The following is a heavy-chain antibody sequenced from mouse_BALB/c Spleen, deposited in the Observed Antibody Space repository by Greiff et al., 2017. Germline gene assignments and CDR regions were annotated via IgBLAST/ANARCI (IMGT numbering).Heavy chain of an antibody. CDR1: GFAFSSYD. CDR3: AREGYDTDYAMDY. J-gene: IGHJ4*01. V-gene: IGHV5-12-1*01. D-gene: IGHD2-3*01. Sequence: EVKLQESGGGLVKPGGSLKLSCAASGFAFSSYDMSWVRQTPEKRLEWVAYISSGGGSTYYPDTVKGRFTISRDNAKNTLYLQMSSLKSEDTAMYYCAREGYDTDYAMDYWGQGTSVTVSS. CDR2: ISSGGGST.